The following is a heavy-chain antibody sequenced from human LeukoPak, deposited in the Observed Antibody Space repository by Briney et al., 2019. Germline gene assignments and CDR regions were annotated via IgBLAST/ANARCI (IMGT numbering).Heavy chain of an antibody. D-gene: IGHD6-13*01. V-gene: IGHV4-34*01. Sequence: PSETLSLTCAVYGGSFSGYYWSWIRQPPGKGLEWIGEINHSGSTNYNPSLKSRVTISVDTSKNQFSLKLSSVTAADTAVYYCKMQQPGDYWGQGTLVTVSS. CDR1: GGSFSGYY. CDR3: KMQQPGDY. CDR2: INHSGST. J-gene: IGHJ4*02.